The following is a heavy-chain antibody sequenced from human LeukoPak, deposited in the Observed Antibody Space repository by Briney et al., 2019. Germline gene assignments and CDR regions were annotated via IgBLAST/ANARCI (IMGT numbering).Heavy chain of an antibody. CDR3: ATSQRVVVPVVFLDY. CDR1: GFTFSRYW. J-gene: IGHJ4*02. V-gene: IGHV3-7*01. D-gene: IGHD2-2*01. Sequence: GGSLRLSCAASGFTFSRYWMSWVRQAPGKGLEWVANIKRDESEKYYVDSVKGRFTISRDNAKNSLYLQMNNLRVEDTAVYYCATSQRVVVPVVFLDYWGQGTLVTVSS. CDR2: IKRDESEK.